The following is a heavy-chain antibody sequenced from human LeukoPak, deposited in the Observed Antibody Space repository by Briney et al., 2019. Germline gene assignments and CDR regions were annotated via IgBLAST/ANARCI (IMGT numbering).Heavy chain of an antibody. J-gene: IGHJ3*02. CDR2: IYHSGST. Sequence: SETLSLTCTVSGYSISSGYYWGWIRQPPGKGLEWIGSIYHSGSTYYNPSLKSRVTISVDTSKNQFSLKLSSVTAADTAVYYCARGGYGYGDHDAFDIWGQGTMVTVSS. V-gene: IGHV4-38-2*02. CDR3: ARGGYGYGDHDAFDI. CDR1: GYSISSGYY. D-gene: IGHD5-12*01.